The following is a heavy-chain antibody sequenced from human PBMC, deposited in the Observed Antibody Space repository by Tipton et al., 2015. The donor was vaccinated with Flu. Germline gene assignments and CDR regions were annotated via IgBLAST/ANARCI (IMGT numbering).Heavy chain of an antibody. CDR1: GDSIASPYF. D-gene: IGHD3-10*01. Sequence: TLSLTCSVSGDSIASPYFWGWIRQPPGKGLEWIGNVHQAGSTYYNPSLRSRVTMSVDTSKNQLSLKLSSVTAADTAVYYCARAHRPTMIRGASPLGFWGQGSLVTVSS. J-gene: IGHJ4*02. CDR2: VHQAGST. V-gene: IGHV4-38-2*02. CDR3: ARAHRPTMIRGASPLGF.